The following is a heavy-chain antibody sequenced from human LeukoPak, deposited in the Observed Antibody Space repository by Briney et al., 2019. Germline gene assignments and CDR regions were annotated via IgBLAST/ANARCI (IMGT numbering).Heavy chain of an antibody. CDR1: GGTLSSYA. D-gene: IGHD6-13*01. CDR3: ARSRVEQLVYDY. CDR2: IIPILGIA. J-gene: IGHJ4*02. Sequence: ASVKVSCKASGGTLSSYAISWVRQAPGQGLEWMGRIIPILGIANYAQKFQGRVTITADKSTSTAYMELSSLRSEDTAVYYCARSRVEQLVYDYWGQGTLVTVSS. V-gene: IGHV1-69*04.